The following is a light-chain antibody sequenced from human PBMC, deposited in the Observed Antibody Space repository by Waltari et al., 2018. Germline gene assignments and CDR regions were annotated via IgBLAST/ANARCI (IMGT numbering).Light chain of an antibody. V-gene: IGKV3-15*01. CDR1: QNIGNN. J-gene: IGKJ2*01. CDR3: HQYNNWPPYT. Sequence: EIVMTQSPDTLSVSPGERATLSCRASQNIGNNLAWYQQKPGQAPRLLIYGASSTAIGIPDRFSGSGSGTEFTLTISSLQAEDFAVYLCHQYNNWPPYTFGQGTKLEIK. CDR2: GAS.